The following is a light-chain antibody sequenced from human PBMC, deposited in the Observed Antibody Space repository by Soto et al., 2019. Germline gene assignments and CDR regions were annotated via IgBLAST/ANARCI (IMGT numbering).Light chain of an antibody. V-gene: IGLV2-14*01. CDR2: DVS. J-gene: IGLJ1*01. CDR3: SSYTSSSTFYV. Sequence: QSVLTQPASVSGSPGQAITIICTGTSSDVGGYNYVSWYQQHPGKAPKLMIYDVSNRPSGVSNRFSGSKSGNTASLTISGLQAEDEADYYCSSYTSSSTFYVFGTGTKVTVL. CDR1: SSDVGGYNY.